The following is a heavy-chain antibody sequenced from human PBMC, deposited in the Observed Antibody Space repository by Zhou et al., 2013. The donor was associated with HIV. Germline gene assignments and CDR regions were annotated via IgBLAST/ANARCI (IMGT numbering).Heavy chain of an antibody. V-gene: IGHV1-69*05. J-gene: IGHJ6*03. D-gene: IGHD6-19*01. CDR2: VIPVFRSP. Sequence: QVQLVQSGSEVKEPGSSVKVSCKASGGTFLNYVVTWVRRAPGQGLEWMGGVIPVFRSPNYADKFRGRITMTSDGSTGTAYMELRGLTYGDTAVYYCATLSGGWPHPSYYYMDVWGRGNHGHRLL. CDR1: GGTFLNYV. CDR3: ATLSGGWPHPSYYYMDV.